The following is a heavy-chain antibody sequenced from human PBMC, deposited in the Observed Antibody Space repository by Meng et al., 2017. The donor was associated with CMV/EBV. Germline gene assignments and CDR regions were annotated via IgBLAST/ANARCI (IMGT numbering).Heavy chain of an antibody. CDR2: ISYDGSNK. J-gene: IGHJ3*02. CDR3: AHIGEDIVGAVDDAFDI. CDR1: GFPFSSYA. V-gene: IGHV3-30*04. D-gene: IGHD1-26*01. Sequence: GESLKISCAASGFPFSSYAMHWVRQAPGKGLEWVAVISYDGSNKYYADSVKGRFTISRDNSKNTLYLQMNSLRAEDTAVYYCAHIGEDIVGAVDDAFDIWGQGTMVTVSS.